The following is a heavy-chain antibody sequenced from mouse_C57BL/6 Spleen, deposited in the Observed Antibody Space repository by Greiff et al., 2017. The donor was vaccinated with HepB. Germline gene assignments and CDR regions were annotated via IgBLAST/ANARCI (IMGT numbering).Heavy chain of an antibody. Sequence: VQLQQPGAELVMPGASVKLSCKASGYTFTSYWMHWVKQRPGQGLEWIGEIDPSDSYTNYNQKFKGKSTLTVDKSSSTAYMQLSSLTSEDSAVYYCARRSSYYSKRGYAMDYWGQGTSVTVSS. J-gene: IGHJ4*01. CDR1: GYTFTSYW. CDR2: IDPSDSYT. V-gene: IGHV1-69*01. D-gene: IGHD2-5*01. CDR3: ARRSSYYSKRGYAMDY.